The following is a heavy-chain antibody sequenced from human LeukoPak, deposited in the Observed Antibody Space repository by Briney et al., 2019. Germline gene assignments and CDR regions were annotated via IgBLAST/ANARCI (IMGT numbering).Heavy chain of an antibody. J-gene: IGHJ1*01. Sequence: ASVKVSCKASGYTFTDYYMHWVRQAPGQGLEWMGWINPNSGGTKFAQKFQGRVTMTRDTSITTAYMELSGLRSDDTAVYYCARSVAEITSSCSACAEYFPHWGQGTLIIVSS. CDR1: GYTFTDYY. CDR2: INPNSGGT. D-gene: IGHD2-2*01. V-gene: IGHV1-2*02. CDR3: ARSVAEITSSCSACAEYFPH.